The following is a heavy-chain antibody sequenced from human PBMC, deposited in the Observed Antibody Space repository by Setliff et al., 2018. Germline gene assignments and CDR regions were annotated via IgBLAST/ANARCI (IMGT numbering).Heavy chain of an antibody. D-gene: IGHD1-7*01. CDR2: INHSGST. CDR1: GGSFSGYY. V-gene: IGHV4-34*01. Sequence: PSETLSLTCAVYGGSFSGYYWSWIRQPPGKGLEWIGEINHSGSTNYNPSLKSRVTISVDTSKNQFSLTLSSVTAADTAVYYCARAQAAYNWNYYVLGYWGQGTLVTVSS. CDR3: ARAQAAYNWNYYVLGY. J-gene: IGHJ4*02.